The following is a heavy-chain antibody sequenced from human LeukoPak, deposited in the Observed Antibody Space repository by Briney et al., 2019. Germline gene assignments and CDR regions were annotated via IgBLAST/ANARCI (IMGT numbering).Heavy chain of an antibody. CDR2: IYYSGST. Sequence: SETLSLTCTVSGGSISSYYWSWIRQPPGKGLEWIGYIYYSGSTNYNPSLKSRVTISVDTSKNQFSLKLSPVTAADTAVYYCARGYSSSWDDAFDIWGQGTMVTVSS. V-gene: IGHV4-59*08. D-gene: IGHD6-13*01. CDR1: GGSISSYY. CDR3: ARGYSSSWDDAFDI. J-gene: IGHJ3*02.